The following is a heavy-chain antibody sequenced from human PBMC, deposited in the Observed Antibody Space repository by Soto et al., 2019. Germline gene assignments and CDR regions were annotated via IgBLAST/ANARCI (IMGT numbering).Heavy chain of an antibody. CDR3: ARAPGEYYDFWSGVNWFDP. D-gene: IGHD3-3*01. V-gene: IGHV1-18*01. CDR2: ISAYNGNT. J-gene: IGHJ5*02. Sequence: QVQLVQSGAEVKKPGASVKVSCKASGYTFTSYGISWVRQAPGQGLEWMGWISAYNGNTNYAQKLQGRVTMTTDTSTSTAYMELRSLRSADTAVYYCARAPGEYYDFWSGVNWFDPWGQGTLVTVSS. CDR1: GYTFTSYG.